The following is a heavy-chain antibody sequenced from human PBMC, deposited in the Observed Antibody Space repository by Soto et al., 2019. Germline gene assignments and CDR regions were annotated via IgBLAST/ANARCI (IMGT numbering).Heavy chain of an antibody. CDR2: MYYSGCT. D-gene: IGHD6-13*01. CDR1: GGSINSGGYY. J-gene: IGHJ4*02. Sequence: QVQLRESGPGLVKPSQTLSLTCTVSGGSINSGGYYWNWIRQHPGKGLEWIGYMYYSGCTYYNPFLGSRGIISADTSENHFPLKLSSVTAADTAVYFCARGYRQSGYSSSWVFDYWGQGTLVNVSS. CDR3: ARGYRQSGYSSSWVFDY. V-gene: IGHV4-31*03.